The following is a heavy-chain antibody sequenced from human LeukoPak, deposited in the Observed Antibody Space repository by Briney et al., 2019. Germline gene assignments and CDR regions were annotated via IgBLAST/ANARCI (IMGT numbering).Heavy chain of an antibody. Sequence: PGGSLRLSCTIFGGTLSTYEFNWVRQAPGKRPEWISYMSRTADRIDHADSVKGRFTMSRDNAKNSVYLQMNSLRVDDTAIYYCATRLPFTGCKNWGQGTLVTVSS. CDR1: GGTLSTYE. CDR3: ATRLPFTGCKN. J-gene: IGHJ4*01. CDR2: MSRTADRI. D-gene: IGHD5-24*01. V-gene: IGHV3-48*03.